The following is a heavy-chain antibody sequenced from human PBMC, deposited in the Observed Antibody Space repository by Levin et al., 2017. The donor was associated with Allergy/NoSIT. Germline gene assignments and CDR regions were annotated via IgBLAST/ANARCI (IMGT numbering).Heavy chain of an antibody. D-gene: IGHD2-2*01. CDR2: ISGISSHM. J-gene: IGHJ4*02. V-gene: IGHV3-48*02. CDR3: ARDLGNSGYAFDY. CDR1: GFPFGIYA. Sequence: GSLRLSCTASGFPFGIYAMTWVRQAPGKGLEWVAYISGISSHMYYADSVKGRFTVSRDNVKNSVSLQMTSLRDEDTGVYFCARDLGNSGYAFDYWGQGTLVTVSS.